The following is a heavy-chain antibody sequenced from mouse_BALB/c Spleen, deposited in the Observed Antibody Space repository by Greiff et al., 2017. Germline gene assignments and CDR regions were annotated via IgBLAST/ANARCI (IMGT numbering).Heavy chain of an antibody. D-gene: IGHD2-1*01. J-gene: IGHJ3*01. CDR1: GYTFTSYW. V-gene: IGHV1-7*01. Sequence: VQLQESGAELAKPGASVKMSCKASGYTFTSYWMHWVKQRPGQGLEWIGYINPSTGYTEYNQKFKDKATLTADKSSSTAYMQLSSLTSEDSAVYYCASDGNYAWFAYWGQGTLVTVSA. CDR3: ASDGNYAWFAY. CDR2: INPSTGYT.